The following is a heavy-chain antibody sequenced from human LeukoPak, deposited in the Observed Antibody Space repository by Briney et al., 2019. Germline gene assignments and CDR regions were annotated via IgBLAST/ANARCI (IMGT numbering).Heavy chain of an antibody. V-gene: IGHV3-7*03. D-gene: IGHD6-13*01. CDR3: ARAIAAAGTSWFDP. Sequence: GGSLRLSCAASGFTFSSYWMSWVRQVPGKGLEWVANIKQDGSEKYYVDSVKGRFTISRDNAKNSLYLQMNSLRAEDTAVYYCARAIAAAGTSWFDPWGQGTLVTVSS. J-gene: IGHJ5*02. CDR2: IKQDGSEK. CDR1: GFTFSSYW.